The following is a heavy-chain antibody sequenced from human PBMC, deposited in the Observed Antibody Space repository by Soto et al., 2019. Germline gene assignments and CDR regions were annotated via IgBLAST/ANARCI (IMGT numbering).Heavy chain of an antibody. Sequence: SETLSLTCSVPGGSINSASYHWSWLRQHPGKGLEFIGYIFYTGSTYYNPSLETRVTISVDTSKNHVSLRLNAVTAADTAVYYCARLDYGDSAFDSWGRGTLVTVSS. CDR2: IFYTGST. D-gene: IGHD4-17*01. V-gene: IGHV4-31*03. CDR1: GGSINSASYH. J-gene: IGHJ4*02. CDR3: ARLDYGDSAFDS.